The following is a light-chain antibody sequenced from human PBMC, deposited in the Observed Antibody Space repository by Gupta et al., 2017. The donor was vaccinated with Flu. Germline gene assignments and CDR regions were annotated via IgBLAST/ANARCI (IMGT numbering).Light chain of an antibody. CDR3: YSYRGSML. CDR1: SSDVGGYKY. V-gene: IGLV2-8*01. J-gene: IGLJ2*01. CDR2: EVN. Sequence: QSALTQPLSASGSSGQSVTISCTGTSSDVGGYKYVSWYQQHKGKAPKLIMCEVNTRPGGVPYCVSGSEYGTTVSMTGSGLLAEDDSYYYCYSYRGSMLFGGGTKLTVL.